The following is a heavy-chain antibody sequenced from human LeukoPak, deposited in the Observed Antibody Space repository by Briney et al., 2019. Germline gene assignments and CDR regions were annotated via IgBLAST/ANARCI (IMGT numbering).Heavy chain of an antibody. J-gene: IGHJ4*02. CDR3: ARDFNGWGPTILDY. CDR1: GFTFCSYA. V-gene: IGHV3-23*01. Sequence: PGGSLRLSCAASGFTFCSYAMSWVRQAPGKGLEWVSGISGSGASTYYADSVKGRFTISRDNSKNTLYLQMNSLRAEDTAVYYCARDFNGWGPTILDYWGQGTLVTVSS. CDR2: ISGSGAST. D-gene: IGHD3-3*01.